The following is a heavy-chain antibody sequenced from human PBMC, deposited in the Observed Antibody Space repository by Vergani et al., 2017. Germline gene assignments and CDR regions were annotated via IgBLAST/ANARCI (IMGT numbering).Heavy chain of an antibody. CDR3: AKDRDGSGSSMDV. V-gene: IGHV3-21*04. CDR2: ISSSSSYI. Sequence: VQLVESGGGLVQPGGSLRLSCAASGFTFSSYEMNWVRQAPGKGLEWVSSISSSSSYIYYADSVKGRFTISRDKSKNTLYLQMNSLRAEDTAVYYCAKDRDGSGSSMDVWGKGTTVTVSS. D-gene: IGHD3-10*01. CDR1: GFTFSSYE. J-gene: IGHJ6*03.